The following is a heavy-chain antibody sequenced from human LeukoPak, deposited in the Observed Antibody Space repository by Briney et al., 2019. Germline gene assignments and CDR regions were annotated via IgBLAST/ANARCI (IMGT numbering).Heavy chain of an antibody. CDR2: IYTSGST. Sequence: SQTLSLTCTVSGASISSDDYYWSWIRQPPGKGLEWIGRIYTSGSTNYNPPLKSRVTMSVDTSKNQFSLKLSSVTAADTAVYYCARGGDGYYDSSGYDLHRAYYFDYWGQGTLVTVSS. CDR3: ARGGDGYYDSSGYDLHRAYYFDY. CDR1: GASISSDDYY. D-gene: IGHD3-22*01. V-gene: IGHV4-61*02. J-gene: IGHJ4*02.